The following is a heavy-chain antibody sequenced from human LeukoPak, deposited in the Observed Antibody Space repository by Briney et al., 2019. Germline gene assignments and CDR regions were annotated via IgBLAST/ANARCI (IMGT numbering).Heavy chain of an antibody. J-gene: IGHJ4*02. CDR3: ARGGPGYSSGWYLDY. CDR2: INHSGST. Sequence: PSEALSLTCAVYGGSFSGYYWSWTRQPPGKGLEWIGEINHSGSTNYNPSLKSRVTISVDTSKNQFSLKLSSVTAADTAVYYCARGGPGYSSGWYLDYWGQGTLVTVSS. V-gene: IGHV4-34*01. D-gene: IGHD6-19*01. CDR1: GGSFSGYY.